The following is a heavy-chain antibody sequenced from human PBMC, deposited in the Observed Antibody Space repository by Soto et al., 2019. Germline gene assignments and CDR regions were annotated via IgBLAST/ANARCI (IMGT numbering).Heavy chain of an antibody. CDR3: ARDRIITSQNIVSWGAAFDI. V-gene: IGHV1-2*02. CDR2: INPNSGGT. CDR1: GYTFTGSY. J-gene: IGHJ3*02. D-gene: IGHD3-16*02. Sequence: QVQLVQSGAEVKGPGASVKVSCKASGYTFTGSYIHWVRQAPGQGLEWMGWINPNSGGTNYAQKFQGRVTMTRGTSLSPAYMELSSLRSDDTAVYFCARDRIITSQNIVSWGAAFDIWGQGTMVTVS.